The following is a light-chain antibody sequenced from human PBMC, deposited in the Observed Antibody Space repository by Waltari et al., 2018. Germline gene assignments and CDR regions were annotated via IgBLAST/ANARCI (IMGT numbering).Light chain of an antibody. J-gene: IGLJ2*01. CDR3: QSYDSRLSGSRV. CDR1: SSNIGAGYD. CDR2: GNT. V-gene: IGLV1-40*01. Sequence: QSVLTQPPSVSGAPGQRVTISCTGSSSNIGAGYDVHWYQQLPGTAPKLLFYGNTSRPSGVPDRFSGSQSCTAAALAITGLQAEDEGDYYCQSYDSRLSGSRVFGGGTKLTVL.